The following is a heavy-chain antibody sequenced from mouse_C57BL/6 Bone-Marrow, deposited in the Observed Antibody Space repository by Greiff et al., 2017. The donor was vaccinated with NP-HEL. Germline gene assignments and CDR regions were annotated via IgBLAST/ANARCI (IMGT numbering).Heavy chain of an antibody. Sequence: VQLQQSGAELVKPGASVKMSCKASGYTFTSYWITWVKQRPGQGLEWIGDIYPGSGSTNYNEKFKSKATLTVDTSSSTAYMQLSSLTSEDSAVYYCARRGRGLYYYAMDYWGQGTSVTVSS. CDR3: ARRGRGLYYYAMDY. CDR2: IYPGSGST. V-gene: IGHV1-55*01. D-gene: IGHD3-3*01. J-gene: IGHJ4*01. CDR1: GYTFTSYW.